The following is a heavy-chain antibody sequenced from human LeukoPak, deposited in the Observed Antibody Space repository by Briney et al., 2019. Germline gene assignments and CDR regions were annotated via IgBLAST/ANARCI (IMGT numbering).Heavy chain of an antibody. CDR2: ISLYNGNT. CDR1: GYTFTSYG. CDR3: ALGSGSSRGVFDS. J-gene: IGHJ3*02. V-gene: IGHV1-18*01. Sequence: ASVKVSCKASGYTFTSYGISWVRQAPGQGLEWMGYISLYNGNTNYAQKVPGRVTMTTDTSTSTAYLELRSLRSDDTAVYYCALGSGSSRGVFDSWGQGTMVTVPS. D-gene: IGHD3-10*01.